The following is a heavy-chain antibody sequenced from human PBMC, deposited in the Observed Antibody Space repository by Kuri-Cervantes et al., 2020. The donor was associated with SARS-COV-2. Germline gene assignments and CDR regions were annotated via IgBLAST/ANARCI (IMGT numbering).Heavy chain of an antibody. CDR2: ISNSGSSI. D-gene: IGHD3-22*01. J-gene: IGHJ4*02. CDR3: ARALVYYYDSSGYYEDY. Sequence: GGSLRLSCVASEFTFSSYEMNWVRQAPGKGLEWVSYISNSGSSIYYADSVKGRFTISRDNAKNSLYLQMNSLRAEDAAVYYCARALVYYYDSSGYYEDYWGQGTLVTVSS. V-gene: IGHV3-48*03. CDR1: EFTFSSYE.